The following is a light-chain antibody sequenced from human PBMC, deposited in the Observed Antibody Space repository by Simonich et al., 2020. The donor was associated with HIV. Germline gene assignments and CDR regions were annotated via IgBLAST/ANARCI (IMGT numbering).Light chain of an antibody. J-gene: IGKJ1*01. CDR2: DAS. Sequence: EIVLTQSPATLSLSPGKSATLSCRASQSVSSDLAWYQQKPSQAPRLLIYDASNRATGIPARCSGSGSGTDFTLTISSLEPEYVAVDYCQQYGSSPRTFGQGTKVESK. CDR1: QSVSSD. V-gene: IGKV3-11*01. CDR3: QQYGSSPRT.